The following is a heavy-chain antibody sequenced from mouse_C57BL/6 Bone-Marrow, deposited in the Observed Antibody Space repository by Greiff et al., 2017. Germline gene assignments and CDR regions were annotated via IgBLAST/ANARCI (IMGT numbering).Heavy chain of an antibody. V-gene: IGHV1-85*01. Sequence: VQLQQSGPELVKPGASVKLSCKASGYTFTSYDINWVKQRPGQGLEWIGWIYPRDGSTKYNEKFKGKATLTVDQSSSTAYMELHSLTSEDSAVYFCASDYGSSYWYFDVWGTGTTVTVSS. D-gene: IGHD1-1*01. J-gene: IGHJ1*03. CDR2: IYPRDGST. CDR3: ASDYGSSYWYFDV. CDR1: GYTFTSYD.